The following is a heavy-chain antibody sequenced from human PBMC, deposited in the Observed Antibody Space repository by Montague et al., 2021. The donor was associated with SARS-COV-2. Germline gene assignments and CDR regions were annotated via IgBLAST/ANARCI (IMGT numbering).Heavy chain of an antibody. CDR2: IHGRGDGT. J-gene: IGHJ6*02. CDR1: GFTFSTYG. Sequence: SLRLSCAASGFTFSTYGMYWVRQPPGKGLEWVSEIHGRGDGTYYADSVKGRFTISRDNSKNTLYLQMNSLRGEDTAVYYRARDQNYGMDVWGQGTTVIVSS. V-gene: IGHV3-23*01. CDR3: ARDQNYGMDV.